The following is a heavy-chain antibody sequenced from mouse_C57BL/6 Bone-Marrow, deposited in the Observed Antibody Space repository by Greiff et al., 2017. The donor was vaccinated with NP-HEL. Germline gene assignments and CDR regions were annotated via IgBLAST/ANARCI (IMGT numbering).Heavy chain of an antibody. CDR2: IYPSDSET. V-gene: IGHV1-61*01. Sequence: QVQLQQPGAELVRPGSSVKLSCKASGYTFTSYWMDWVKQRPGPGLDWIGNIYPSDSETHYNQKFKDKATLTVDKSSSTAYMQLSSLTAEDSAVYYCAIRGVLYYWGQGTTLTVSS. D-gene: IGHD1-1*02. CDR1: GYTFTSYW. CDR3: AIRGVLYY. J-gene: IGHJ2*01.